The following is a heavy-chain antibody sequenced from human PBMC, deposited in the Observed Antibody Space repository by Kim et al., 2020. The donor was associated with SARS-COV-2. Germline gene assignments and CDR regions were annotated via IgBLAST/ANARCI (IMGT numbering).Heavy chain of an antibody. CDR1: GFTFSDYY. CDR2: ISGSGGYS. Sequence: GGSLRLSGAASGFTFSDYYITWIRQAPGKGLEWVSYISGSGGYSNYADSVRGRFTISRDNAKNSLYLEMNSLRADDTAVYYCGRAPTGTVDYWGQGTLVTVSS. V-gene: IGHV3-11*05. D-gene: IGHD2-8*02. CDR3: GRAPTGTVDY. J-gene: IGHJ4*02.